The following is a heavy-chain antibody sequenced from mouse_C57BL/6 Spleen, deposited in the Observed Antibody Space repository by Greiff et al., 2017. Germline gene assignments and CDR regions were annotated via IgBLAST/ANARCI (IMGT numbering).Heavy chain of an antibody. V-gene: IGHV1-52*01. D-gene: IGHD1-1*01. CDR2: IDPSDSET. CDR1: GYTFTSYW. J-gene: IGHJ4*01. CDR3: ARGGLPYYYGSSYDYAMDY. Sequence: QVQLQQPGAELVRPGSSVKLSCKASGYTFTSYWMHWVKQRPIQGLEWIGNIDPSDSETHYNQKFKDKATLTVDKSSSTAYMQLSSLTSEDSAVYYGARGGLPYYYGSSYDYAMDYWGQGTSVTVSS.